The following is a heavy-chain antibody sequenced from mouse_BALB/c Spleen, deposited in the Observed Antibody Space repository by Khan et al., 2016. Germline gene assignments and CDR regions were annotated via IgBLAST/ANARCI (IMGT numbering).Heavy chain of an antibody. J-gene: IGHJ3*01. Sequence: QVQLQQPGAELVKPGASVKLSCKASGYTFTSYWMHWVKQRPGQGLEWIGEAYPSNGRTDYNEKFTSKATLTVDKSSNTAYMQLRSLTSEDSAVFYCAREPVPLAYWGQGTLVTVSA. CDR2: AYPSNGRT. CDR3: AREPVPLAY. V-gene: IGHV1S81*02. D-gene: IGHD1-1*01. CDR1: GYTFTSYW.